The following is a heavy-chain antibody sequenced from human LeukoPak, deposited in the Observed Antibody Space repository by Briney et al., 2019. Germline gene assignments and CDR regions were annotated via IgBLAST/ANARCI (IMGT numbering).Heavy chain of an antibody. CDR3: AAGGGSSWGYFDY. D-gene: IGHD1-26*01. CDR1: GYTLTELS. Sequence: ASVKVSCKVSGYTLTELSMHWVRQAPGKGLEWMGGFHPEDGERIYAQKFKGRVSMTEDTSTDTAYMELSSLRSEDTAVYYCAAGGGSSWGYFDYWGQGTLVTVSS. J-gene: IGHJ4*02. V-gene: IGHV1-24*01. CDR2: FHPEDGER.